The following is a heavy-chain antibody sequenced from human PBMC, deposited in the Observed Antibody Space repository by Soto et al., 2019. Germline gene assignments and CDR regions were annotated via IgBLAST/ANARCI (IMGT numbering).Heavy chain of an antibody. D-gene: IGHD3-10*01. Sequence: QVQLVQSGAEVKKPGASAKVSCKASGYTFTSFGISWVRQAPGQGLEWMGWISAYNGNTKYAQKLQGRVTMTTDTSTSTAYMELRSLRSDDTAVYYCVRDLGSMVRGIVPLFDYWGQGTLVTVSS. J-gene: IGHJ4*02. V-gene: IGHV1-18*01. CDR1: GYTFTSFG. CDR2: ISAYNGNT. CDR3: VRDLGSMVRGIVPLFDY.